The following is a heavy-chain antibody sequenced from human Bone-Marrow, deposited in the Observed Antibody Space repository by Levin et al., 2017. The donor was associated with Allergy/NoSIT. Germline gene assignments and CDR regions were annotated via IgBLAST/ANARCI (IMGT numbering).Heavy chain of an antibody. V-gene: IGHV1-69*06. CDR3: AREVFNAYYRSLLYYYYYGMDV. CDR1: GGTFSSYA. J-gene: IGHJ6*02. Sequence: KISCKASGGTFSSYAISWVRQAPGQGLEWMGGIIPIFGTANYAQKFQGRVTITADKSTSTAYMELSSLRSEDTAVYYCAREVFNAYYRSLLYYYYYGMDVWGQGTTVTVSS. CDR2: IIPIFGTA. D-gene: IGHD2/OR15-2a*01.